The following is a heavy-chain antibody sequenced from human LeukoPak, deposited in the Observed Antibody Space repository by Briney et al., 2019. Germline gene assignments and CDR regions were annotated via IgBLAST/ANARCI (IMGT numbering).Heavy chain of an antibody. CDR1: GFTVSSNF. D-gene: IGHD2-2*03. CDR3: ARELVDTIVIPGGKSKYYYYGMDV. CDR2: IHSGGTT. V-gene: IGHV3-53*04. Sequence: GGSLRLSCAASGFTVSSNFMTWVRQAPGKGLEWVSVIHSGGTTYYAESVKGRFTISRHTCNNTFYLQMNSLRAEDTAGYYCARELVDTIVIPGGKSKYYYYGMDVWGQGTTVTVSS. J-gene: IGHJ6*02.